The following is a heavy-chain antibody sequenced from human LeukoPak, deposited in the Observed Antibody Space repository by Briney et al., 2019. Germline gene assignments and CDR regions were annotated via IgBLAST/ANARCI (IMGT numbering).Heavy chain of an antibody. Sequence: GGSLRLSCAASGFTFDDYAMHWVRQAPGKGLEWVSGISWNSGSIGYADSVKGRFTISRDNAKNSLYLQMNSLRAEDTALYYCAKVQIPYYYDSSGYCPFDYWGQGTLVTVSS. CDR2: ISWNSGSI. CDR3: AKVQIPYYYDSSGYCPFDY. V-gene: IGHV3-9*01. CDR1: GFTFDDYA. D-gene: IGHD3-22*01. J-gene: IGHJ4*02.